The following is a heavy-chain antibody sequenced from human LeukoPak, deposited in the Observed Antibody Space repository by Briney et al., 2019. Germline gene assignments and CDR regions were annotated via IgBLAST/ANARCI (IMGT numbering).Heavy chain of an antibody. V-gene: IGHV1-2*02. CDR1: VYTFTHYY. CDR3: ARALGSYGPYYVYYVDL. J-gene: IGHJ6*03. Sequence: ASVTVSCMASVYTFTHYYMHWVRQPPAQGLEWMGWTNPNSGGTKYAEKFQSRVTMTRDTSISTAYMQLSRLRSDDTAVYYCARALGSYGPYYVYYVDLWGKGTTVTVSS. CDR2: TNPNSGGT. D-gene: IGHD3-16*01.